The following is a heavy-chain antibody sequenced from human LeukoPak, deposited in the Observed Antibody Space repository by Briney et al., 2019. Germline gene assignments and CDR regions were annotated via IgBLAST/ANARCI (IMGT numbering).Heavy chain of an antibody. D-gene: IGHD1-26*01. Sequence: PGGSLRLSCAASGFTFSDYYMGWIRQAPGKGLEWVSYISANSGSTIYYADSVKGRFTISRDNAKNSLYLQMNSLRAEDTAVYYCARDSPREPGPWGQGTLVTVSA. J-gene: IGHJ5*02. CDR3: ARDSPREPGP. CDR1: GFTFSDYY. CDR2: ISANSGSTI. V-gene: IGHV3-11*01.